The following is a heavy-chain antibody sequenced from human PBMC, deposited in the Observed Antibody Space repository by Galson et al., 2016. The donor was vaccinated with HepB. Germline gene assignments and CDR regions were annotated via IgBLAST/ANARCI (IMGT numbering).Heavy chain of an antibody. CDR1: GFTFSGFW. CDR2: IKRDGSQI. V-gene: IGHV3-7*01. Sequence: SLRLSCAASGFTFSGFWMTWVRQAPGRGLEWVANIKRDGSQIPYVDSVEGRFTISRDNAKNTLYLQMNSLRAEDTAVYYCARDSTPYDASAYYDAFDIWGQGTMVTVSS. J-gene: IGHJ3*02. CDR3: ARDSTPYDASAYYDAFDI. D-gene: IGHD3-22*01.